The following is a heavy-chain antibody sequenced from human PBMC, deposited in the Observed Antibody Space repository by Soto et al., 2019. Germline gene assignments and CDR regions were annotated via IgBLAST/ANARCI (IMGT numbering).Heavy chain of an antibody. CDR2: ISTYNGDA. D-gene: IGHD4-17*01. CDR3: ARSGSVTYYWYGLAV. Sequence: QVQLVQSGAEVRKPGASVKVSCKTSGYTFSRSGISWVRQAPGHGLEWMGWISTYNGDANYAQKLQGRVTMTTDTSTSKAFMELGSRTSDDPAVYYCARSGSVTYYWYGLAVGGEGTTVTVSS. V-gene: IGHV1-18*01. CDR1: GYTFSRSG. J-gene: IGHJ6*04.